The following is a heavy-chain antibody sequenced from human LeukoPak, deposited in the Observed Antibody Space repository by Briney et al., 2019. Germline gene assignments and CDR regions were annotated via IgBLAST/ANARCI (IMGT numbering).Heavy chain of an antibody. CDR3: ARGNKYGQYYYYYYMDV. CDR1: GGSISSYY. V-gene: IGHV4-34*01. J-gene: IGHJ6*03. Sequence: SETLSLTCTVSGGSISSYYWSWIRQPPGKGLEWIGEINHSGSTNYNPSLKSRVTISVDTSKNQFSLKLSSVTAADTAVYYCARGNKYGQYYYYYYMDVWGKGTTVTVSS. D-gene: IGHD3-10*01. CDR2: INHSGST.